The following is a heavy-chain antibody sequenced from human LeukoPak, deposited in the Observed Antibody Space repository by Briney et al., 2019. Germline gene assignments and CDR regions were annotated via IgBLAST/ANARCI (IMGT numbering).Heavy chain of an antibody. CDR2: IYYSGST. V-gene: IGHV4-39*01. J-gene: IGHJ3*02. D-gene: IGHD6-13*01. Sequence: PSETLSLTCTVSGDSISSSSYYWGWIRQPPGKGLEYIGNIYYSGSTYYNPSLKSRVTISVDTSKNQFSLKLTSVTAADTAFYYCARNGPSSSSFPGGAFDIWGQGTMVTVSS. CDR1: GDSISSSSYY. CDR3: ARNGPSSSSFPGGAFDI.